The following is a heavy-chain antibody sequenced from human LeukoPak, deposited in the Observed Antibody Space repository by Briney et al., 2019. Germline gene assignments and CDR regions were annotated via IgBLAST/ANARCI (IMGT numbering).Heavy chain of an antibody. V-gene: IGHV4-38-2*02. CDR3: AGPAMALGGGDDAFDI. CDR2: IYTSGST. Sequence: PSETLSLTCTVSGYSISSGYYWGWIRQPPGKGLEWIGRIYTSGSTNYNPSLKSRVTMSVDTSKNQFSLKLSSVTAADTAVYYCAGPAMALGGGDDAFDIWGQGTMVTVSS. CDR1: GYSISSGYY. D-gene: IGHD5-18*01. J-gene: IGHJ3*02.